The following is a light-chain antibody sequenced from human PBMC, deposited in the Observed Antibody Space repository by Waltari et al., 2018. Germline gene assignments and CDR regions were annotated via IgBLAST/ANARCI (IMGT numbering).Light chain of an antibody. CDR2: DVS. V-gene: IGLV2-11*01. J-gene: IGLJ3*02. CDR3: CSYAGSYTWV. Sequence: QSALTQPRSVSGSPGQSVTISCTGTSSDVGGYNYVSLYQQHPGKAPKLMNYDVSKRPSGGPDRFSGSKSGNTASLTISGLQAEDEADYYCCSYAGSYTWVFGGGTKLTVL. CDR1: SSDVGGYNY.